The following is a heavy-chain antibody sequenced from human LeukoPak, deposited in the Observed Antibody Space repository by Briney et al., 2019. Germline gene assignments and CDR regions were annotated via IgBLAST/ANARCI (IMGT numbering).Heavy chain of an antibody. Sequence: PGGSLRLSCAASGFTFSSCAMNWVRQAPGKGLEWVSSISGSGASTYDADSVKGRFTISRDNSKNTLYLQMNSLRAEDTAIYYCAKDRYGDYSFDSWGLGTLVTVSS. CDR3: AKDRYGDYSFDS. V-gene: IGHV3-23*01. CDR1: GFTFSSCA. CDR2: ISGSGAST. J-gene: IGHJ4*02. D-gene: IGHD4-17*01.